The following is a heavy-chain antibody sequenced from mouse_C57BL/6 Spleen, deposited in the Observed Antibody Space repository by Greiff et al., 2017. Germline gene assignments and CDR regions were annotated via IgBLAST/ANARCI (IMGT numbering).Heavy chain of an antibody. Sequence: DVKLVESGGGLVQPGGSLSLSCAASGFTFTDYYMSWVRQPPGKALEWLGFIRNKANGYTTEYSASVKGRFTSSRDNSQSILYLQMNALRAEDSATYYCARSPSRAMDYWGQGTSVTVSS. CDR3: ARSPSRAMDY. CDR2: IRNKANGYTT. J-gene: IGHJ4*01. V-gene: IGHV7-3*01. CDR1: GFTFTDYY.